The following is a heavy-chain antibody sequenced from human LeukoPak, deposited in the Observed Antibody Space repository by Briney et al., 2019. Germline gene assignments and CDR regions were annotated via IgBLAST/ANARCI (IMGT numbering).Heavy chain of an antibody. V-gene: IGHV3-33*06. Sequence: GGSLRLSCTASGFTFRNYGMNWVRQAPGKWLESVAGIWFDVSNTDYVDSVSGRFTIHKDNYKNKLYLEMNRLKVEDTAVYSCAKGRGGSSNWGSDYWGQGTQVTVSS. CDR2: IWFDVSNT. J-gene: IGHJ4*02. D-gene: IGHD7-27*01. CDR1: GFTFRNYG. CDR3: AKGRGGSSNWGSDY.